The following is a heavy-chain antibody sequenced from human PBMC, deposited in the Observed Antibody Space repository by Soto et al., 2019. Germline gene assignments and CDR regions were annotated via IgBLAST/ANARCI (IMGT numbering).Heavy chain of an antibody. J-gene: IGHJ4*02. Sequence: QVQLQESGPGLVKPSQTLSLTCTVSSGSISSGGYYWSWIRQHPGKGLEWIGYIYYSGITYYNPSPKSRVTISVDPSKNQFSLKLSSVTAADTAVYYCARWPQLDPRFDYWGQGTLVTVSS. CDR1: SGSISSGGYY. D-gene: IGHD1-1*01. CDR3: ARWPQLDPRFDY. CDR2: IYYSGIT. V-gene: IGHV4-31*03.